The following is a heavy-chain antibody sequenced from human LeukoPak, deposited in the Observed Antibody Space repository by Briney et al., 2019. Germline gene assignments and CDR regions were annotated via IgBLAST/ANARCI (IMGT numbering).Heavy chain of an antibody. CDR3: ASYSSGSDY. Sequence: PSETLSLTCTVSGGSISSSSYYWGWIRRPPGKGLEWIGSIYYSGSTYYNPSLKSRVTISVDTSKNQFSLKLSSVTAADTAVYYCASYSSGSDYWGQGTLVTVSS. CDR2: IYYSGST. D-gene: IGHD6-19*01. CDR1: GGSISSSSYY. V-gene: IGHV4-39*01. J-gene: IGHJ4*02.